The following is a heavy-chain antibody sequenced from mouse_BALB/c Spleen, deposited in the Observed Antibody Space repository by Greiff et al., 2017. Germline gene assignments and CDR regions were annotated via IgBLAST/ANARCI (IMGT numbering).Heavy chain of an antibody. D-gene: IGHD2-1*01. CDR1: GFSLTGYG. CDR3: ARVYGNYPYWYFDV. CDR2: IWGDGST. J-gene: IGHJ1*01. V-gene: IGHV2-6-7*01. Sequence: QVQLKESGPGLVAPSQSLSITCTVSGFSLTGYGVNWVRQPPGKGLEWLGMIWGDGSTDYNSALKSRLSISKDNSKSQVFLKMNSLQTDDTARYYCARVYGNYPYWYFDVWGAGTTVTVSS.